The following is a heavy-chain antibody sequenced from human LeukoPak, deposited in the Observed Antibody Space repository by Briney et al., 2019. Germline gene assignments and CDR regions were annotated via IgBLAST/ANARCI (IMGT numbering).Heavy chain of an antibody. D-gene: IGHD3-22*01. CDR3: ARASGGDTMIVVDTNFDY. CDR1: GYTFTSYD. CDR2: MNPNSGNT. J-gene: IGHJ4*02. V-gene: IGHV1-8*01. Sequence: ASVKVSCKASGYTFTSYDINWVRQAPGQGLEWMGWMNPNSGNTDYAQKFQGRVTMTRNTSISTAYMELSSLRSEDTAVYYCARASGGDTMIVVDTNFDYWGQGTLVTVSS.